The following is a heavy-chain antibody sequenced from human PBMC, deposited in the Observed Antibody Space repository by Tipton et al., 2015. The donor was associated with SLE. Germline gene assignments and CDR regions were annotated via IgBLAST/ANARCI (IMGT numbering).Heavy chain of an antibody. J-gene: IGHJ3*02. D-gene: IGHD5-18*01. V-gene: IGHV4-59*11. Sequence: TLSLTCTVSGGSISSHYWSWIRQPPGKGLEWIGYIYYSGSTYYNPSLKSRVTISVDTSKNQFSLKLSSVTAADTAVYYCARGPRIQLWSTDAFDIWGQGTMVTVSS. CDR2: IYYSGST. CDR3: ARGPRIQLWSTDAFDI. CDR1: GGSISSHY.